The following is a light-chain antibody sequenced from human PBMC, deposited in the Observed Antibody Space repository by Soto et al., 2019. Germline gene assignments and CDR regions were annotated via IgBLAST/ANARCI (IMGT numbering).Light chain of an antibody. V-gene: IGLV2-14*01. J-gene: IGLJ1*01. CDR1: SSDIGAYDY. Sequence: QSVLTQPASVSGSPALSITISCTGTSSDIGAYDYVSWYQQYPGRVPKLIIHEVTNRPSGVSDRFSGSKSGNTASLTISGLQTEDEADYYCSSHAGSNAFYVFGTGTKVTVL. CDR2: EVT. CDR3: SSHAGSNAFYV.